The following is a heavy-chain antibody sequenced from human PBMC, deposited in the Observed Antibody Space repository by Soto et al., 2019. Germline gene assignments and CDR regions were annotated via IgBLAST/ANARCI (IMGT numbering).Heavy chain of an antibody. J-gene: IGHJ3*02. D-gene: IGHD4-4*01. CDR2: INAGNGNT. CDR3: ARDWHDYISFDI. Sequence: ASVKVSCKASGYTFTAYSMHWVRQAPGQRLEWMGWINAGNGNTKYSQKFQGRVTITRDTSASTAYLALSILRSDDTAVYYCARDWHDYISFDIWGQGTMVTVSS. V-gene: IGHV1-3*01. CDR1: GYTFTAYS.